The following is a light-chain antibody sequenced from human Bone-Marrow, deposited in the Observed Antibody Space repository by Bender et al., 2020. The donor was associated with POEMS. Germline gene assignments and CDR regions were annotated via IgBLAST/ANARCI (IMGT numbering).Light chain of an antibody. Sequence: QSALTQPASVSGSPGQSITISCTGTSSDVGGYNYVSWYQQYPGKAPKLLIYEVRKRPSGVSNRFSGSKSDNTASLTISGLQAEDEADFYCCSYTGTTTFYVFGTGTKVTVL. V-gene: IGLV2-23*02. CDR2: EVR. CDR1: SSDVGGYNY. J-gene: IGLJ1*01. CDR3: CSYTGTTTFYV.